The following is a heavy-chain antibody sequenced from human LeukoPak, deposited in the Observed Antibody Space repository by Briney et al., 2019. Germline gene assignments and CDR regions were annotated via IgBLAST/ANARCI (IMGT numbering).Heavy chain of an antibody. CDR1: GFTFSSYA. CDR3: ARARDYGDYGAFDI. CDR2: IWYDGSNK. Sequence: GGSLRLSCAASGFTFSSYAMHWVRQAPGKGLEWVAVIWYDGSNKYYADSVKGRFTISRDNSKNTLYLQMNSLRAEDTAVYYCARARDYGDYGAFDIWGQGTMVTVSS. D-gene: IGHD4-17*01. V-gene: IGHV3-33*08. J-gene: IGHJ3*02.